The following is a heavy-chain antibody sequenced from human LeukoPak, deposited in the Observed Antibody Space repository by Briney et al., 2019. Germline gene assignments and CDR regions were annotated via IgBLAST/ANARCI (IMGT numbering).Heavy chain of an antibody. CDR1: GFTLSSYS. D-gene: IGHD1-7*01. J-gene: IGHJ4*02. CDR2: ISSSSRYI. V-gene: IGHV3-21*01. Sequence: PGGSLRRSCAASGFTLSSYSMNWVRQAPGKGLEWVSSISSSSRYIYYADSVKGRFTNSRDNAKNSLYLQMNSRRAEDTAVYYCAGTELELRALFDYWGQGTLVTVSS. CDR3: AGTELELRALFDY.